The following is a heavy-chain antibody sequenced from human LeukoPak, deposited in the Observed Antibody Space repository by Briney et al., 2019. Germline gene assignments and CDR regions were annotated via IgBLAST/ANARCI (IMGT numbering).Heavy chain of an antibody. V-gene: IGHV1-2*02. CDR1: GYTFTGYY. CDR3: ARSYSTSSGIFYY. D-gene: IGHD6-6*01. CDR2: INTNNGGT. Sequence: GASVKVSCKASGYTFTGYYIQCVRQAPGQGFEWMGWINTNNGGTTYAQKFQGRVSMTRDTSISTAYMELSGLRSDDTAVYYCARSYSTSSGIFYYWGQGTLLTVSS. J-gene: IGHJ4*02.